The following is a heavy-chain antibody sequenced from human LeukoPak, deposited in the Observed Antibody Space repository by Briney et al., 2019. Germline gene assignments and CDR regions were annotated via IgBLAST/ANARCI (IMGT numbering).Heavy chain of an antibody. V-gene: IGHV3-64*01. D-gene: IGHD6-13*01. CDR2: ISSNGGSI. Sequence: GGSLRLSCAASGFTFSSYAMHWVRQAPGKVLEYVSAISSNGGSIYYANSVKGRFTISRDNSKNTLYLQMGSLSVEHMAVYYCASVNSGGIAAAGTFDHWGQGTLVTVSS. J-gene: IGHJ5*02. CDR1: GFTFSSYA. CDR3: ASVNSGGIAAAGTFDH.